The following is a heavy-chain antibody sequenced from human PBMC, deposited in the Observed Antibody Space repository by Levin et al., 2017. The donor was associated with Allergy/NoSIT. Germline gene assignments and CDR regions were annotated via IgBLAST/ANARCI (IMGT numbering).Heavy chain of an antibody. V-gene: IGHV3-30*18. CDR3: AKDRNYDFWSGYTGHFDY. D-gene: IGHD3-3*01. CDR1: GFTFSSYG. Sequence: GGSLRLSCAASGFTFSSYGMHWVRQAPGKGLEWVAVISYDGSNKYYADSVKGRFTISRDNSKNTLYLQMNSLRAEDTAVYYCAKDRNYDFWSGYTGHFDYWGQGTLVTVSS. CDR2: ISYDGSNK. J-gene: IGHJ4*02.